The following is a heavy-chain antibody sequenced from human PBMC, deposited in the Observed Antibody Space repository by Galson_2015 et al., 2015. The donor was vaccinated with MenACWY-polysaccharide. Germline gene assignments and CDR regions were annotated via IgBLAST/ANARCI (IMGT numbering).Heavy chain of an antibody. CDR3: AKEYSSSWYYFDY. Sequence: SLRLSCAASGFTFSSYAMSWVRQAPGRGLEWVSSISGSGGSTYYADSVKGRFTISRDNSKNTLYLQMNSLRAEVTAVYYCAKEYSSSWYYFDYWGQGTLVTVSS. J-gene: IGHJ4*02. CDR2: ISGSGGST. CDR1: GFTFSSYA. D-gene: IGHD6-13*01. V-gene: IGHV3-23*01.